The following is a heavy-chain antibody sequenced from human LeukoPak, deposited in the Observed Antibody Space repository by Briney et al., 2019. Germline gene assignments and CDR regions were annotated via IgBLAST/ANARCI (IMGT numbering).Heavy chain of an antibody. CDR1: GYTFTGYY. Sequence: GASVKVSCKASGYTFTGYYMHWVRQAPGQGLEWMGWINPNSGGTNYAQKFQGRVTMTRDTSIGTAYMELSRLRSDDTAVYYCARDYGDYAGLWFDPWGQGTLVTVSS. CDR3: ARDYGDYAGLWFDP. V-gene: IGHV1-2*02. CDR2: INPNSGGT. J-gene: IGHJ5*02. D-gene: IGHD4-17*01.